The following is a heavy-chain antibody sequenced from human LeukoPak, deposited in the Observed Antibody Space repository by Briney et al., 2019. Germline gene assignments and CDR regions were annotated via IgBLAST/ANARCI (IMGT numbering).Heavy chain of an antibody. CDR2: IYQSGST. Sequence: SETLSLTCTVSGASISSGGYSWSWIRQPPGPGLEWIGYIYQSGSTYYNPSLKSRVTISVDRSKNQFSLKLTSVTAADTAVYYCARVDHLAFDSWGQGALVTVSS. CDR3: ARVDHLAFDS. J-gene: IGHJ4*02. CDR1: GASISSGGYS. D-gene: IGHD1-14*01. V-gene: IGHV4-30-2*01.